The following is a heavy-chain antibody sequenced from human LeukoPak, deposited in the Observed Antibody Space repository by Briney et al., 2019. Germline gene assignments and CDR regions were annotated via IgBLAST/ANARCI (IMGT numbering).Heavy chain of an antibody. Sequence: ASVKVSCKASGYTFTSYYMHWVRQAPGQGLEWMGIINPSGGSTSYAQKFQGRVTMTRDTSTSTVYMELSSLRSDDTAVYYCARVGYDFWSGYLQYYYGMDVWGQGTTVTVSS. V-gene: IGHV1-46*01. CDR2: INPSGGST. J-gene: IGHJ6*02. CDR3: ARVGYDFWSGYLQYYYGMDV. CDR1: GYTFTSYY. D-gene: IGHD3-3*01.